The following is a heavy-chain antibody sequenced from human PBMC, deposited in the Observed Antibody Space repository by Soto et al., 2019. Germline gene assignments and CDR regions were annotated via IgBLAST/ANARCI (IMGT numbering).Heavy chain of an antibody. D-gene: IGHD3-3*01. J-gene: IGHJ4*02. CDR1: GFSLTTSGVA. CDR3: AHRILRTVFGLVTTTAIYFDF. V-gene: IGHV2-5*02. Sequence: QITLNESGPTVVKPAETLTLTCTFSGFSLTTSGVAVGWIRQSPGKAPEGLALIYWDDDKRYSASLKSRLTITKDTSKHQVVLTMASVDPADTATYYCAHRILRTVFGLVTTTAIYFDFWGQGTPVVVSS. CDR2: IYWDDDK.